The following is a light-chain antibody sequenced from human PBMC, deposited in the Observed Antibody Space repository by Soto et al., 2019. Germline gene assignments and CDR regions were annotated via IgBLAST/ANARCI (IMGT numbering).Light chain of an antibody. CDR1: QGIRRF. J-gene: IGKJ2*01. CDR2: AAS. Sequence: DIQLTQSPSFLSASVGDRVTIACRASQGIRRFLVWYQQKPGKAPKVLIYAASTLQSGVPSRFSGSGSGTEFTLTISSLQPEDYATYYCQQHNSFPRSFGQGTKLESK. CDR3: QQHNSFPRS. V-gene: IGKV1-9*01.